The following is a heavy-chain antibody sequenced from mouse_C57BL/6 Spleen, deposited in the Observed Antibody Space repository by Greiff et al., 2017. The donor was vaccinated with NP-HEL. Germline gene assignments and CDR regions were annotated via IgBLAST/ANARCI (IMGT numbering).Heavy chain of an antibody. CDR1: GFSFNTYA. J-gene: IGHJ4*01. D-gene: IGHD2-4*01. CDR2: IRSKSNNYAT. V-gene: IGHV10-1*01. Sequence: EVKLMESGGGLVQPKGSLKLSCAASGFSFNTYAMNWVRQAPGKGLEWVARIRSKSNNYATYYADSVKDRFTISRDDSESMLYLQMNNLKTEDTAMYYCVRLYYDYDDYAMDYWGQGTSVTVSS. CDR3: VRLYYDYDDYAMDY.